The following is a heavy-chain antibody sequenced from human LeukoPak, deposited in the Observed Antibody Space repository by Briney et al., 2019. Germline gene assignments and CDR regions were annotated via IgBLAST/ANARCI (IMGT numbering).Heavy chain of an antibody. Sequence: SETLSLTCTVSGGSISGFYWNWIRQPPGKGLEWIGYVYYSGNTNYNPSLKSRVTISLDTSKNQFSLKLRSVTAADTAVYYCARAGYGAVGDFDYWGQGTLVTVSS. CDR2: VYYSGNT. J-gene: IGHJ4*02. CDR1: GGSISGFY. D-gene: IGHD4-17*01. V-gene: IGHV4-59*01. CDR3: ARAGYGAVGDFDY.